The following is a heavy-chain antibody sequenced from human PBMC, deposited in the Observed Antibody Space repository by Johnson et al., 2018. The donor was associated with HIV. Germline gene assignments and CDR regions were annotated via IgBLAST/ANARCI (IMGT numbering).Heavy chain of an antibody. D-gene: IGHD1-7*01. J-gene: IGHJ3*02. CDR1: GFTFDDYA. CDR2: LSWNSISI. CDR3: AKDRELLELSHAFDS. V-gene: IGHV3-9*01. Sequence: EVQLVESGGGLVQPCRSLRLSCAASGFTFDDYAMHWVRQAPGKGLEWVSGLSWNSISIRYADSVKGRFTISRDNAKNSLYLQMNSLRVEDTALYYCAKDRELLELSHAFDSWGQGTMVTVSS.